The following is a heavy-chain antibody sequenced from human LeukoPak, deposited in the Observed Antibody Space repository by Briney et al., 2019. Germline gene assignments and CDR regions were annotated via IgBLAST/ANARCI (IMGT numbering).Heavy chain of an antibody. CDR1: GGSISIYY. J-gene: IGHJ6*03. V-gene: IGHV4-59*08. CDR3: ARADVAGTNYYYYMDV. D-gene: IGHD6-19*01. CDR2: ISYSGSA. Sequence: PSETLSLTCTVSGGSISIYYWSWIRQSPGKGLEWIGYISYSGSANYNPSLKSRVTISVDTSKNQFSLKLSSVTAADTAVYYCARADVAGTNYYYYMDVWGKGTTVTISS.